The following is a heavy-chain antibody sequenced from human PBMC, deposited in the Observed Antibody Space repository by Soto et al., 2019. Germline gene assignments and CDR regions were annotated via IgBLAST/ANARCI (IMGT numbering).Heavy chain of an antibody. V-gene: IGHV3-21*01. Sequence: DVQVVESGGGLVKPGGSLRPSCAAYGFSFSSYSMNWVRQAPGKGLEWVSSITGSGGYTYYADSLKGRFTISRDNAKHSLFLQMNSLRAEDTAVYFCARGVMAAAGSEVDYWGQGTLVTVSS. CDR3: ARGVMAAAGSEVDY. J-gene: IGHJ4*02. CDR2: ITGSGGYT. D-gene: IGHD6-13*01. CDR1: GFSFSSYS.